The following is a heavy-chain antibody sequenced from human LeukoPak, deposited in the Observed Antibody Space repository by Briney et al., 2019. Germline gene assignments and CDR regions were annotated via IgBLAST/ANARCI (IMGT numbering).Heavy chain of an antibody. D-gene: IGHD1-26*01. V-gene: IGHV4-31*03. CDR3: ARRGGSPPARYYYYYYGMDV. CDR2: IYYSGRT. Sequence: SETLSLTCTVSGDYISSGGYYWSWIRQHPGKGLEWIGYIYYSGRTFHNPSLKSRLTISVDTSKNQFSLKLSSVTAADTAVYYCARRGGSPPARYYYYYYGMDVWGQGTTVTVSS. CDR1: GDYISSGGYY. J-gene: IGHJ6*02.